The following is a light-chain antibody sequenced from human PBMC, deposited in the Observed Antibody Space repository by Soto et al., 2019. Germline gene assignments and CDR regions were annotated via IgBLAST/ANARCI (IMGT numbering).Light chain of an antibody. CDR2: EVS. Sequence: QSALTQPPSASGSPGQSVTISCTGTSSDVGGYNYVSWYQQHPGKAPKLMIYEVSKRPSGVPDRFSGSRSGNTASLTVSGLQAEDDAEYYCSSYAGSNNPYVFATGTKVTVL. J-gene: IGLJ1*01. V-gene: IGLV2-8*01. CDR1: SSDVGGYNY. CDR3: SSYAGSNNPYV.